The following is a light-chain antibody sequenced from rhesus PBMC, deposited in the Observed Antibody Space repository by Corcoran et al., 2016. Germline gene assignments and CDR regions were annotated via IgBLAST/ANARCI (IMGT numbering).Light chain of an antibody. Sequence: DIQMTQSPSSLSASVGYRVTITCRASQGISNYLNWYQKKQGKALKLLIYYTTRLESGVPSRVICSGSGTEFTLTISSLQPEDFATSYCQKYNSIPFTFGPGTKLNV. CDR3: QKYNSIPFT. CDR1: QGISNY. V-gene: IGKV1-32*01. CDR2: YTT. J-gene: IGKJ3*01.